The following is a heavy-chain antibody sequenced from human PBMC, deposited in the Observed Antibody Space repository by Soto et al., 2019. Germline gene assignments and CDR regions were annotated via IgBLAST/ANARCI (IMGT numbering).Heavy chain of an antibody. V-gene: IGHV1-69*13. J-gene: IGHJ6*02. D-gene: IGHD2-2*01. Sequence: GSSVKVSCKASGGTFSSYAISWVRQAPGQGLEWMGGIIPIFATANYAQKFQGRVMITVDESTSTAYMELSSLRSEDTAVYYCARSVSFRYQLLKRGMDVWGQGTTGTVSS. CDR3: ARSVSFRYQLLKRGMDV. CDR2: IIPIFATA. CDR1: GGTFSSYA.